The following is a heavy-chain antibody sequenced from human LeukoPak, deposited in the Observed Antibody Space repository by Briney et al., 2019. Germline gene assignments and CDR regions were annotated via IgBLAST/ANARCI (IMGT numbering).Heavy chain of an antibody. CDR1: GGSITGSSYY. J-gene: IGHJ3*02. Sequence: SETLSLTCTVSGGSITGSSYYWGWIRQPPGKGLEWIGSIYYSGSTYYNPSLKSRVTISVDTSKSQFSLKMTSVTAADTAVYYCARQGSGGRAFDIWGQGTMVTVSS. CDR3: ARQGSGGRAFDI. D-gene: IGHD1-26*01. CDR2: IYYSGST. V-gene: IGHV4-39*01.